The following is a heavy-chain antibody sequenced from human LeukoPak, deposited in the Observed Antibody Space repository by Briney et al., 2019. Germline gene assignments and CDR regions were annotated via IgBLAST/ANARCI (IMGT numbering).Heavy chain of an antibody. D-gene: IGHD4-11*01. CDR3: ANEYSKGDV. Sequence: GRSLRLSCAASGFTFSSYAMSWVRQAPGKGLEWVSAISGSGGSTYYADSVRGRFTISRDNSKNTLYLQMNSLRAEDAAVYYCANEYSKGDVWGQGTMVTVSS. CDR1: GFTFSSYA. CDR2: ISGSGGST. J-gene: IGHJ3*01. V-gene: IGHV3-23*01.